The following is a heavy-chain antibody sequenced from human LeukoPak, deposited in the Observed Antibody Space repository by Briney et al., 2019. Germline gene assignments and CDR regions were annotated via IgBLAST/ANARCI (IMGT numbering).Heavy chain of an antibody. J-gene: IGHJ5*02. CDR2: IFHSGST. D-gene: IGHD3-22*01. Sequence: KPSETLSLTCTVSGGSLSNYYWTWIRQPPGKGLEWIGFIFHSGSTNYNPSLKSRATISVDTSKNQFSLKLSSVTAADTAVYYCARGTYYFYDSSGYLFWFDPWGQGTLVTVSS. CDR3: ARGTYYFYDSSGYLFWFDP. CDR1: GGSLSNYY. V-gene: IGHV4-59*01.